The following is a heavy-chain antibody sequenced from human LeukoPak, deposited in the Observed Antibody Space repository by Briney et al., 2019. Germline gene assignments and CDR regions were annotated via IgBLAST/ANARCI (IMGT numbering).Heavy chain of an antibody. D-gene: IGHD3-10*01. CDR2: ISSSGSTI. CDR1: GFTFSSYE. J-gene: IGHJ5*02. V-gene: IGHV3-48*03. Sequence: GGSLRLSCAASGFTFSSYEMNWVRQAPGKGLEWVSYISSSGSTIYYADSVKGRSTISRDNAKNSLYLQMNSLSAEDTAVYFCARVAKGVIITIVTNWFDPWGQGTQVTVSS. CDR3: ARVAKGVIITIVTNWFDP.